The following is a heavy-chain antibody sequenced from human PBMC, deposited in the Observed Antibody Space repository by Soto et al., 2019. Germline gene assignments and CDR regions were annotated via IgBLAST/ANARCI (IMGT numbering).Heavy chain of an antibody. CDR3: AREALIPAAIPY. Sequence: EVQLVESGGGLVQPGGSLRLSCAASGFTFSSYEMNWVRQAPGKGLEWVSYISSSGSTIYYADSVKGRFTISRDNAKNSLCLQMNSLRAEDTAVYYCAREALIPAAIPYWGQGTLVTVSS. CDR1: GFTFSSYE. CDR2: ISSSGSTI. D-gene: IGHD2-2*02. V-gene: IGHV3-48*03. J-gene: IGHJ4*02.